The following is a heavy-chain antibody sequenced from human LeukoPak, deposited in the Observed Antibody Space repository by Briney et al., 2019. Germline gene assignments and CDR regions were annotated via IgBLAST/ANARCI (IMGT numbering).Heavy chain of an antibody. D-gene: IGHD3-3*01. V-gene: IGHV4-4*07. J-gene: IGHJ3*02. CDR3: ARDLKRHTDFWSGYRLDALDI. CDR2: IYSSGSA. Sequence: PSETLSLTCTVSGGSISSYYWSWIRQPAGKGLEWIGRIYSSGSANYNPSLKSRVSMSVDTSRNQFSLNLTSVTAADTAVYYCARDLKRHTDFWSGYRLDALDIWGQGTMVTVSS. CDR1: GGSISSYY.